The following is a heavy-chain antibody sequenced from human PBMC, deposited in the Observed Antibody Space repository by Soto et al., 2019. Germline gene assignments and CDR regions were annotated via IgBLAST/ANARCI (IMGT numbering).Heavy chain of an antibody. J-gene: IGHJ4*02. CDR2: FDREDGET. CDR3: AHGEGIVKSIVYFDS. D-gene: IGHD1-26*01. CDR1: GYFITALS. Sequence: ASLKVSCKASGYFITALSIHWVRQAPGKGLEWMGGFDREDGETIYAQKFQGRVTMTEDTSTDSAYMELSSLTSEDTAIYYCAHGEGIVKSIVYFDSWGQGTLVTVSS. V-gene: IGHV1-24*01.